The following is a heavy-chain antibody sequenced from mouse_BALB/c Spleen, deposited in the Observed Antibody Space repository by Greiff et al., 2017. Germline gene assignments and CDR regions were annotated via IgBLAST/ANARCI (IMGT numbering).Heavy chain of an antibody. CDR1: GYTFTSYW. CDR2: IYPGDGDT. CDR3: AKGNPYFDY. J-gene: IGHJ2*01. Sequence: VQLQQSGAELARPGASVKLSCKASGYTFTSYWMQWVKQRPGQGLEWIGAIYPGDGDTRYTQKFKGKATLTADKSSSTAYMQLSSLASEDSAVYYCAKGNPYFDYWGQGTTLTVSS. D-gene: IGHD2-1*01. V-gene: IGHV1-87*01.